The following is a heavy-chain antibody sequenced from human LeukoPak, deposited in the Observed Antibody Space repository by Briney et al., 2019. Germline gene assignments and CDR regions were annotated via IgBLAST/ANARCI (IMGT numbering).Heavy chain of an antibody. J-gene: IGHJ4*02. CDR3: ARGYCSGGSCYSTVDY. CDR2: ISAYNGNT. D-gene: IGHD2-15*01. V-gene: IGHV1-18*01. Sequence: ASVKVSCKASGYTFTSYGISWVRQAPGQGLEWVGWISAYNGNTNYAQKLQGRVTMTTDTSTSTAYMELRSLRSDDTAVYYCARGYCSGGSCYSTVDYWGQGTLVTVSS. CDR1: GYTFTSYG.